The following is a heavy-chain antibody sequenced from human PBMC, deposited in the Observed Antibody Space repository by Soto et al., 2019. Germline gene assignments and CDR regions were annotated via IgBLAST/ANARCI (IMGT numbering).Heavy chain of an antibody. J-gene: IGHJ6*02. CDR2: IDPSDSYT. D-gene: IGHD6-13*01. CDR1: GYSFTSYW. V-gene: IGHV5-10-1*01. Sequence: PGESLKISCKGSGYSFTSYWISWVRQMPGKGLEWMGRIDPSDSYTNYSPSFQGHVTISADKSISTAYLQWSSLKASDTAMYYCARHSPYSSSWEYCYGMNVWGQGTTVTVSS. CDR3: ARHSPYSSSWEYCYGMNV.